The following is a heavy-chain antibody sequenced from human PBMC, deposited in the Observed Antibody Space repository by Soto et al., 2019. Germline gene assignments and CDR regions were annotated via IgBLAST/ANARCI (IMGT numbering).Heavy chain of an antibody. CDR1: GYSISSGYY. V-gene: IGHV4-38-2*01. J-gene: IGHJ4*02. D-gene: IGHD6-13*01. CDR3: VRGAGSASWYETDS. CDR2: TYYGASS. Sequence: PSETLSLTCAVSGYSISSGYYWGWIRQPPGKGLEWLGTTYYGASSYYNPSLRSRITILLDASTNQLSLKLSSVTAADTAVYFCVRGAGSASWYETDSWGQGILVTVSS.